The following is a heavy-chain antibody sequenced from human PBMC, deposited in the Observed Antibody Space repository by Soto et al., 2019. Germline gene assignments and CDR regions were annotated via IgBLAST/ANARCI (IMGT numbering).Heavy chain of an antibody. CDR1: EFTFSSHA. D-gene: IGHD6-13*01. Sequence: EVQLLESGGGLVQPGGSLRLSCAASEFTFSSHAMHWVRQAPGKGLEWVSGITGSGSTTFYADSVKGRFTISRDNSKNTLYLHMSSLRAEDTAIYYCAKDFTAYLSSWFHLWGQGTLVTVSS. CDR3: AKDFTAYLSSWFHL. V-gene: IGHV3-23*01. CDR2: ITGSGSTT. J-gene: IGHJ5*02.